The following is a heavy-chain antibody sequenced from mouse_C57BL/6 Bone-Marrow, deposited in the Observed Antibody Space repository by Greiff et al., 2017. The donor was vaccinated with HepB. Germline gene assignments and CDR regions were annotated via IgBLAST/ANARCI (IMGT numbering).Heavy chain of an antibody. CDR2: IYPGSGST. J-gene: IGHJ1*03. CDR1: GYTFTSYW. D-gene: IGHD1-1*01. Sequence: QVQLQQPGAELVKPGASVKMSCKASGYTFTSYWITWVKQRPGQGLEWIGDIYPGSGSTHYNEKFKSKATLTVDTSSSTAYMQLSSLTSEDSAVYYCARRGSSSYDWYFDVWGTGTTVTVSS. V-gene: IGHV1-55*01. CDR3: ARRGSSSYDWYFDV.